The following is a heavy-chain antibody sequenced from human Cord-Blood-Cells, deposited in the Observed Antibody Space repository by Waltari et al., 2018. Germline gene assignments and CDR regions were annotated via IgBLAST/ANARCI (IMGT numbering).Heavy chain of an antibody. CDR3: ARHRAGLWPT. J-gene: IGHJ4*02. CDR1: GGSIGSSSYY. V-gene: IGHV4-39*01. CDR2: IYYSGST. Sequence: QLQLQESGPGLVKPSETLSLTCTVSGGSIGSSSYYWGWIRQPPGKGREWIGCIYYSGSTYYNPSLKSRVTISVDTSKTQFSLKLSSVTAADTAVYYCARHRAGLWPTWGQGTLVTVSS. D-gene: IGHD5-18*01.